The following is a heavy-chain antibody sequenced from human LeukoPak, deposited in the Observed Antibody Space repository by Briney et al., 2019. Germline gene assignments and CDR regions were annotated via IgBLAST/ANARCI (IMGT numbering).Heavy chain of an antibody. CDR2: ISSSSSTI. V-gene: IGHV3-48*04. CDR3: ARDRRRGIAAAYDWFDP. CDR1: GFTFSSYS. J-gene: IGHJ5*02. D-gene: IGHD6-13*01. Sequence: GGSLRLSCAASGFTFSSYSMNWVRQAPGKGLEWVSYISSSSSTIYYADSVKGRFTISRDNAKNSLYLQMNSLRAEDTAVYYCARDRRRGIAAAYDWFDPWGQGTLVTVSS.